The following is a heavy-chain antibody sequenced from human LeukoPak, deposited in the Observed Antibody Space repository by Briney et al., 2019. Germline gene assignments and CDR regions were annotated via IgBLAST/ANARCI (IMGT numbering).Heavy chain of an antibody. D-gene: IGHD6-13*01. Sequence: GGSLRLSCTASGFTFGDYAMSWFRQAPGKGLEWIGFIRNKAYGGTIEYAASVKGRFTISRDDSKSIAYLHMSSLKTEDTAVYYCTRDDETGQQLVIDYWGQGALVTVSS. CDR2: IRNKAYGGTI. J-gene: IGHJ4*02. V-gene: IGHV3-49*03. CDR1: GFTFGDYA. CDR3: TRDDETGQQLVIDY.